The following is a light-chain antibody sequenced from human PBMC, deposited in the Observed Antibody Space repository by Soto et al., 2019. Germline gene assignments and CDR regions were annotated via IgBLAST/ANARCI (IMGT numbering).Light chain of an antibody. CDR3: QQRSNWPPRIT. Sequence: EIVLTQSPATLSLSPGERATLSCTASQSVSSYLAWYQQKPGQAPRLLIYDASNRATGIPARFSGSWSGTNFTLTISSLEPEDFAVYYCQQRSNWPPRITFGQGTRLEIK. V-gene: IGKV3-11*01. J-gene: IGKJ5*01. CDR1: QSVSSY. CDR2: DAS.